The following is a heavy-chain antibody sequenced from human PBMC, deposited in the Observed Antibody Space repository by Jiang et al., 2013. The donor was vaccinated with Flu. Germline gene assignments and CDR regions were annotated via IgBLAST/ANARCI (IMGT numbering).Heavy chain of an antibody. J-gene: IGHJ4*02. CDR3: AKATQWIQLWLTFDY. D-gene: IGHD5-18*01. Sequence: LLESGGGLVQPGRSLRLSCAASGFTFDDYAMHWVRQAPGKGLEWVSGISWNSGSIGYADSVKGRFTISRDNAKNSLYLQMNSLRAEDTALYYCAKATQWIQLWLTFDYWGQGTLVTVSS. CDR2: ISWNSGSI. V-gene: IGHV3-9*01. CDR1: GFTFDDYA.